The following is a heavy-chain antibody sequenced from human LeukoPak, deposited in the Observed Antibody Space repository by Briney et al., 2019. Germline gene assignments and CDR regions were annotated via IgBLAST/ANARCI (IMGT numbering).Heavy chain of an antibody. D-gene: IGHD5-24*01. CDR1: GDSVSSSPYY. J-gene: IGHJ5*02. CDR3: ARYKFHNYFDP. CDR2: TFSTST. Sequence: SETLSLTCSVSGDSVSSSPYYWGWIQQPPGKGLEWIGNTFSTSTLYNASLRSRVTILVDTSKNQFSLKLTSATAADTAIYYCARYKFHNYFDPWGQGTLVAVSS. V-gene: IGHV4-61*01.